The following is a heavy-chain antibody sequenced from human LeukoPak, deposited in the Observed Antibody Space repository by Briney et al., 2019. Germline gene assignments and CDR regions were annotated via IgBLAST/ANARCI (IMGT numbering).Heavy chain of an antibody. CDR3: AKPSGRYGGYFDY. D-gene: IGHD1-26*01. V-gene: IGHV3-23*01. CDR1: GFTFSSYA. CDR2: ITGSGGST. J-gene: IGHJ4*02. Sequence: GGSLRLSCAASGFTFSSYAMSWVRQAPGKGLEWVSAITGSGGSTHYADSVKGRFTTSRDDSKNTLFLQMNSLRVEDTAVYYCAKPSGRYGGYFDYWGQGTLVTVSS.